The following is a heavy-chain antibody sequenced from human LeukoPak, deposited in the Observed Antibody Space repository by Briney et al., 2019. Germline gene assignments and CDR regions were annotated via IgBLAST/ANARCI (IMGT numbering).Heavy chain of an antibody. J-gene: IGHJ4*02. V-gene: IGHV3-73*01. CDR3: ARVDTIFGNDY. Sequence: GGSLRLSCAASGFTFSGSAMPWVRQASGKGLEWVGRIRSKANSYATAYAASVKGRFTTSRDDSKNTAYLQMNSLRAEDTAVYYCARVDTIFGNDYWGQGTLVTVSS. CDR1: GFTFSGSA. CDR2: IRSKANSYAT. D-gene: IGHD3-3*01.